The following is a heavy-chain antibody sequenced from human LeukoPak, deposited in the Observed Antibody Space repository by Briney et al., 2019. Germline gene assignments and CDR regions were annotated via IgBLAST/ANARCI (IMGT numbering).Heavy chain of an antibody. CDR1: GFTFSSYW. CDR2: INSDGSST. Sequence: PGGSLRLSCAASGFTFSSYWMHWVRQAPGKGLVWVSRINSDGSSTSYADSVKGRFTISRDNAKNTLYLQVNSLRAEDTAVYYCARVDGDYEHYYYYYMDVWGKGTTVTISS. D-gene: IGHD4-17*01. J-gene: IGHJ6*03. V-gene: IGHV3-74*01. CDR3: ARVDGDYEHYYYYYMDV.